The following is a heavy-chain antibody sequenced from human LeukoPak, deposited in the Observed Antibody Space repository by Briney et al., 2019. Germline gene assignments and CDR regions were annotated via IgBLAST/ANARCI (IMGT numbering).Heavy chain of an antibody. D-gene: IGHD6-13*01. CDR3: TTVVAAAVNGWFDP. V-gene: IGHV3-15*01. J-gene: IGHJ5*02. CDR2: IKSKTDGGTT. Sequence: GGSLRLSCAAPGFTFNNAWMNWVRQAPGKGLEWVGRIKSKTDGGTTDYAAPVKERFTISIDDSKNTLYLQMNSLRTEDTAVYYCTTVVAAAVNGWFDPCGQGSLVTVSS. CDR1: GFTFNNAW.